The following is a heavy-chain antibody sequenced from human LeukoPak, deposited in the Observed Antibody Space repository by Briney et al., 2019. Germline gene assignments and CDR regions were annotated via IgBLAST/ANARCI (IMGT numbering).Heavy chain of an antibody. CDR3: ARERGYSGYDSPPYYYYYMDV. CDR2: IKQDGSEK. D-gene: IGHD5-12*01. CDR1: GFTFSSYW. V-gene: IGHV3-7*01. J-gene: IGHJ6*03. Sequence: GGSLRLSCAASGFTFSSYWMSWVRQAPGNGLEWVANIKQDGSEKYYVDSVKGRFTISRDNAKNSLYLQMNSLRAEDTAVYYCARERGYSGYDSPPYYYYYMDVWGKGTTVTVSS.